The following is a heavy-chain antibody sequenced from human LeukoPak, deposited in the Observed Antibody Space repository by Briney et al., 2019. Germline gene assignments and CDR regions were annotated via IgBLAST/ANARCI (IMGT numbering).Heavy chain of an antibody. CDR1: GGSISSYY. Sequence: PSETLSRTCTGSGGSISSYYWSWIRQPAGKGLEWIGRIYTSGSTNYNPSLKSRVTMSVDTSKNQFSLKLSSVTAADTAVYYCARDHCSGGSCYSVSWGQGTLVTVSS. D-gene: IGHD2-15*01. CDR2: IYTSGST. V-gene: IGHV4-4*07. CDR3: ARDHCSGGSCYSVS. J-gene: IGHJ5*02.